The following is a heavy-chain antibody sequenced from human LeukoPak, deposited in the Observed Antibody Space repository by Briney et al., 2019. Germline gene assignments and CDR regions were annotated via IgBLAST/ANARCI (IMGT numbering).Heavy chain of an antibody. CDR1: GGSFSGYY. J-gene: IGHJ5*02. D-gene: IGHD2-21*02. Sequence: PSETLSLTCAVYGGSFSGYYWSWIRQPPGKGLEWIGEINHSGSTNYNPSLKSRVTISVDTSKNQFSLKLSSVTAADTAVYYCARVAYCGGDCYLNWFDPWGQGTLVTVSS. CDR3: ARVAYCGGDCYLNWFDP. CDR2: INHSGST. V-gene: IGHV4-34*01.